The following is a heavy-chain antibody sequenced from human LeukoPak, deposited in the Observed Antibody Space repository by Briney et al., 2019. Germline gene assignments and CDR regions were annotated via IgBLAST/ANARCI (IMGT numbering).Heavy chain of an antibody. Sequence: GGSLRLSCAASGFTFSSYSMNWVRQAPGKGLEWVSSISSSSSCIYYADSVKGRFTISRDNSKDTLYLQMNSLRAEDTAVYYCAKDQDLTMVRGIPAPHYFDYWGQGSLVTVSS. D-gene: IGHD3-10*01. V-gene: IGHV3-21*04. CDR1: GFTFSSYS. CDR3: AKDQDLTMVRGIPAPHYFDY. CDR2: ISSSSSCI. J-gene: IGHJ4*02.